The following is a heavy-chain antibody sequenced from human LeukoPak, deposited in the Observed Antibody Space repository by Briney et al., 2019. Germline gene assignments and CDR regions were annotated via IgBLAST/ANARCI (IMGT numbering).Heavy chain of an antibody. Sequence: GGSLRLSCAASGFTVSSNYMSWVRQAPGKGLEGVAIISYDGSNKYYADSVKGRFTISRDNAKNSLYLQMNSLRAEDTAVYYCARDRYYDSSGSGDFDYWGQGTLVTVSS. D-gene: IGHD3-22*01. V-gene: IGHV3-30*03. CDR3: ARDRYYDSSGSGDFDY. CDR2: ISYDGSNK. J-gene: IGHJ4*02. CDR1: GFTVSSNY.